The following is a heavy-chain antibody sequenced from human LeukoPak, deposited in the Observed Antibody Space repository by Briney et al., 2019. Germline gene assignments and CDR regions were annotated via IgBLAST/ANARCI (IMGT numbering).Heavy chain of an antibody. CDR3: ARGTGEQWLLYDY. Sequence: KTSETLSLTCTVSGDSISSSSHYWGWIRQSPGTGLEWIGSIYSSGSTYYNPSLKSRVTMSVDSSKNQFSLDLTSVTAADTAFYYCARGTGEQWLLYDYWGQGTLVTVSS. CDR2: IYSSGST. J-gene: IGHJ4*02. V-gene: IGHV4-39*07. CDR1: GDSISSSSHY. D-gene: IGHD6-19*01.